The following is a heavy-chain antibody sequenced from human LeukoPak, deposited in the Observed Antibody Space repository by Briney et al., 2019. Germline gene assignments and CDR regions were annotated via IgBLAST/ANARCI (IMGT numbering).Heavy chain of an antibody. Sequence: GGSLRLSWAASGFTFNHYYMIWIRQAPGKGLEWVSYINISGRTIYYPDSVKGRFTISRDNAKNSLYLQMNSLRAEETAVYYCASQFYSYGSRHLGHWGQGTLVSVCS. V-gene: IGHV3-11*01. CDR1: GFTFNHYY. D-gene: IGHD5-18*01. CDR2: INISGRTI. J-gene: IGHJ4*02. CDR3: ASQFYSYGSRHLGH.